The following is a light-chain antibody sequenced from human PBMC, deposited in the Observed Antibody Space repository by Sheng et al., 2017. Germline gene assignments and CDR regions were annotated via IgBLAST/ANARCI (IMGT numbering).Light chain of an antibody. J-gene: IGKJ2*01. CDR1: QSVLDSATNNNY. V-gene: IGKV4-1*01. Sequence: DIVMTQSPDSLPVSLGERATLNCKSSQSVLDSATNNNYLSWYQQKPGQPPKLLFYWASTRESGVPDRFSGSGSGTDFTLTITSLQAEDVAVYYCHQYYSLPYTFGLGTKLEIK. CDR2: WAS. CDR3: HQYYSLPYT.